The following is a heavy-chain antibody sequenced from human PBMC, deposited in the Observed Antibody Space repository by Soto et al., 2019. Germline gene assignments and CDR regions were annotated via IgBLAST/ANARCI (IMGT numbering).Heavy chain of an antibody. V-gene: IGHV5-51*01. D-gene: IGHD3-22*01. J-gene: IGHJ3*02. Sequence: HGESLKISCQGSGYEFTSYWIGWVRQMPGKGLEWMGIIFPGDSDTRYSPSFHGQVTISADNSISTAYLQWSSLRASDTAMYYCARRDSSGYDPDAFDIWGQGTLVTVSS. CDR2: IFPGDSDT. CDR3: ARRDSSGYDPDAFDI. CDR1: GYEFTSYW.